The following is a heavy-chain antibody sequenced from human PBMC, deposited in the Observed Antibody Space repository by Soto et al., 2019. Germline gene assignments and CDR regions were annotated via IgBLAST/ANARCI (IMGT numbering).Heavy chain of an antibody. CDR2: ISYDGSNK. CDR3: TKSRLVSSGYGDY. V-gene: IGHV3-30*18. D-gene: IGHD3-22*01. CDR1: GFTFSSYG. Sequence: QVQLVESGGGVVQPGRSLRLSCAASGFTFSSYGMHWVRQAPGKGLEWVAVISYDGSNKYYADSVKGRFTISRDNSKNTLYLQLNSLRAEDTAVYYCTKSRLVSSGYGDYWGQGTLVNVSS. J-gene: IGHJ4*02.